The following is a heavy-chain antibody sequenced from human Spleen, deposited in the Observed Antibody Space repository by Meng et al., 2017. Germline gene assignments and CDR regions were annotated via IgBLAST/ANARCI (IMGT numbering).Heavy chain of an antibody. D-gene: IGHD1-26*01. Sequence: GESLKISCAASGFTFSSYSMNWVRQAPGKGLEWVSSISSSSSYIYYADSVKGRFTISRDNAKNSLYLQMNSLRAEDTAVYYCAKGLVGATGGDYWGQGTLVTVSS. CDR2: ISSSSSYI. V-gene: IGHV3-21*04. CDR1: GFTFSSYS. J-gene: IGHJ4*02. CDR3: AKGLVGATGGDY.